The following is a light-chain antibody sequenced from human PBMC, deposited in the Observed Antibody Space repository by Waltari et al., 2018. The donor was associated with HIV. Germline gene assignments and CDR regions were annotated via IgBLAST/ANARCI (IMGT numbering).Light chain of an antibody. J-gene: IGLJ2*01. Sequence: QTVVTQEPSLPVSPGGTIPLTCAYTTGAFTSAPHPNGFQQKPGKAPRVIIFSTANKYSRTPARFSGSLLGGKAALTLSGLQPEDEAEYFCLLYYSGVVVFGGGTRVTVL. CDR3: LLYYSGVVV. CDR1: TGAFTSAPH. V-gene: IGLV7-43*01. CDR2: STA.